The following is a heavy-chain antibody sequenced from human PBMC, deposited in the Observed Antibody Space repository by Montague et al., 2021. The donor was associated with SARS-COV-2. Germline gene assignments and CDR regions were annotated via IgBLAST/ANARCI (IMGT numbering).Heavy chain of an antibody. CDR3: ATDYFGSSDYAVSPLHI. CDR1: GFTFTDYG. J-gene: IGHJ3*02. V-gene: IGHV3-30*03. D-gene: IGHD3-22*01. CDR2: IAHDGSYK. Sequence: SLRLSCAASGFTFTDYGIHWVRQAPGKGLEWVAVIAHDGSYKFYADFVKGRFAISRDNSKNTLFLQMNSLRSEDTALYYCATDYFGSSDYAVSPLHIWDRGTMVTVSS.